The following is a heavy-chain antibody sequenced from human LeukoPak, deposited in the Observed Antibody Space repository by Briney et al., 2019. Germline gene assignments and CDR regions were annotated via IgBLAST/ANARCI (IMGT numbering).Heavy chain of an antibody. D-gene: IGHD2-15*01. CDR3: ARASYCSGGSCYSSGFDY. V-gene: IGHV4-59*01. CDR2: IYYSGST. CDR1: GGXISSYY. J-gene: IGHJ4*02. Sequence: SETLSLTCTVSGGXISSYYCSWIRQPPGKGLEWIGYIYYSGSTNYNPSLKSRVTISVDTSKNQFSLKLSSVTAADTAVYYCARASYCSGGSCYSSGFDYWGQGTLVTVSS.